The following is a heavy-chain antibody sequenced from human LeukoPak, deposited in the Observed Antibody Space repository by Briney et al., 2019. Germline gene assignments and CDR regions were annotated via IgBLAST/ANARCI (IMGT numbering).Heavy chain of an antibody. V-gene: IGHV4-34*01. CDR1: GGSFSGYY. CDR3: ARSRGYYGSGRGYWYFDL. Sequence: SETLSLTCAVYGGSFSGYYWSWIRPPPGKGLEWIGEINHSGSTNYNPSLKSRVTISVDTSKNQFSLKLSSVTAADTAVYYCARSRGYYGSGRGYWYFDLWGRGTLVTVSS. D-gene: IGHD3-10*01. J-gene: IGHJ2*01. CDR2: INHSGST.